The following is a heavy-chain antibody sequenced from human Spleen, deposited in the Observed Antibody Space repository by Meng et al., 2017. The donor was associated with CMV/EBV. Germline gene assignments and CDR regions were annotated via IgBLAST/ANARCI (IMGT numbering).Heavy chain of an antibody. CDR2: IKSEGSEK. Sequence: EVRLLESGGGLDQPGGSLRLSCTVSGLTFSNFWRSWVSQAPGKGLEWVANIKSEGSEKYYLDSVKGRFTISRDNAKNSLYLQMSSLRVEDTVLYYCRDGHYSNRWGQGTLVTVSS. V-gene: IGHV3-7*02. CDR1: GLTFSNFW. J-gene: IGHJ4*02. D-gene: IGHD2-8*01. CDR3: RDGHYSNR.